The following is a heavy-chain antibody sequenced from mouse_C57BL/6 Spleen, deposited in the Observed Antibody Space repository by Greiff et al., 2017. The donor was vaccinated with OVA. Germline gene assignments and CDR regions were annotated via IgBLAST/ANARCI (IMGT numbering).Heavy chain of an antibody. V-gene: IGHV1-62-2*01. D-gene: IGHD1-1*01. CDR2: FYPGSGSI. J-gene: IGHJ1*03. CDR3: ARHGIYYYGSSYNWYFDV. Sequence: QVQLQQSGAELVKPGASVKLSCKASGYTFTEYTIHWVKQRTGQGLEWIGWFYPGSGSIKYNEKFKDKATLTADKSSSTVYMELSRLTSEDSAVYFCARHGIYYYGSSYNWYFDVWGTGTTVTVSS. CDR1: GYTFTEYT.